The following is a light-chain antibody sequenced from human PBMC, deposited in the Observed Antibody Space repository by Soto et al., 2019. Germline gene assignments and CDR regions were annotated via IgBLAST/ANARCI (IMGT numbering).Light chain of an antibody. CDR3: SSYTTNNLYI. J-gene: IGLJ1*01. CDR2: EIT. Sequence: QSALTQPASVSGSPGQSITISCTGTSSDVGAYNYVSWYQQDPGKAPKLMIYEITNRPSGVSNRFSGSKSGNTASLTIPGLQAEDEGDYYCSSYTTNNLYIFGSGTKVTVL. CDR1: SSDVGAYNY. V-gene: IGLV2-14*01.